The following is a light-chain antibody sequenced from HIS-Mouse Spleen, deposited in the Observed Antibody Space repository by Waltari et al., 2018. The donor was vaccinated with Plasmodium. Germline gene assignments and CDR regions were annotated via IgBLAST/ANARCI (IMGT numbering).Light chain of an antibody. CDR2: GAS. V-gene: IGKV3-20*01. CDR1: QSVSSSY. Sequence: EIVLTQSPGTLSLSPGERATLSCRASQSVSSSYLAWYQQKPGQAPRRLIYGASSRATGIPDRFSGSGSGTDFTLTISRLEPEDFAVYYCQQYGSSLPSTFGGGTKVEIK. CDR3: QQYGSSLPST. J-gene: IGKJ4*01.